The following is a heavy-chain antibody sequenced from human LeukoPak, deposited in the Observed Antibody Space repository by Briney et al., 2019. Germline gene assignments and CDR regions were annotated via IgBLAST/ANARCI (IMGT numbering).Heavy chain of an antibody. CDR3: ARGYAEYFQH. V-gene: IGHV4-59*01. Sequence: PSETLSLTCTVSGGSISSYYWSWIQQPPGKGLEWIGYIYYSGSTSYNPSLKSRVTISVDTSKNQFSLKLSSVTAADTAVYYCARGYAEYFQHWGQGTLVTVSS. J-gene: IGHJ1*01. CDR1: GGSISSYY. CDR2: IYYSGST. D-gene: IGHD5-18*01.